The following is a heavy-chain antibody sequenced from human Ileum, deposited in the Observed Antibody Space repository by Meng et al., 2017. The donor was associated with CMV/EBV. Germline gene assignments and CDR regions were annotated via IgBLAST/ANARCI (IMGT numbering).Heavy chain of an antibody. V-gene: IGHV1-2*06. D-gene: IGHD1-1*01. J-gene: IGHJ4*02. CDR3: ARGHNFGFEY. Sequence: QVQLVQFGGEVKKPGGSVKVSCKASGYTFTGYNMHWVRQAPGQGLEWMGRIITNTGGTNYAQKFQGRVTMTRDTSISTGYMELNSLRSDDTAVYYCARGHNFGFEYWGQGTLVTVSS. CDR2: IITNTGGT. CDR1: GYTFTGYN.